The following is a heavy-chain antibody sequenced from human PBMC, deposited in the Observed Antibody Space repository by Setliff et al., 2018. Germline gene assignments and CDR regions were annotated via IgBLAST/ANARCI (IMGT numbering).Heavy chain of an antibody. CDR1: GGSISSSSYY. D-gene: IGHD3-10*01. V-gene: IGHV4-39*07. CDR3: ARIHLLLWFGELLSGWFDP. J-gene: IGHJ5*02. Sequence: SETLSLTCTVSGGSISSSSYYWGWIRQPPGKGLEWIGSIYYSGSTYYNPSLKSRVTISVDTSKNQFSLKPSSVTAADTAVYYCARIHLLLWFGELLSGWFDPWGQGTLVTVSS. CDR2: IYYSGST.